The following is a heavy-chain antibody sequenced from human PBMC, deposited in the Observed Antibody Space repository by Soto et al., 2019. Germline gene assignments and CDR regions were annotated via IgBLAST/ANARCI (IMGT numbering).Heavy chain of an antibody. D-gene: IGHD4-17*01. Sequence: GGSLRLSCAASGFTFSNAWMSWVRQAPGKGLEWVGRIKSKTDGGTTDYAAPVKGRFTISRDDSKNTLYLQMNSLKTEDTAVYYCTTGQGGDYGFDYWGQGTLVTVSS. CDR3: TTGQGGDYGFDY. CDR2: IKSKTDGGTT. J-gene: IGHJ4*02. CDR1: GFTFSNAW. V-gene: IGHV3-15*01.